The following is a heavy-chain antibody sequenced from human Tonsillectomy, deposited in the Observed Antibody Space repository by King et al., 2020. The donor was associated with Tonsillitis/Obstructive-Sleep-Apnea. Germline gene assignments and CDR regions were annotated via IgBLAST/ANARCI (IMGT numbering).Heavy chain of an antibody. J-gene: IGHJ6*03. D-gene: IGHD3-16*01. CDR3: ARNFPTGGYYYYYMDV. CDR1: GYTFTSYG. CDR2: ISAYNGNT. V-gene: IGHV1-18*01. Sequence: VQLVESGAEVKKPGASVKVSCKASGYTFTSYGISWVRQAPGQGLEWMGWISAYNGNTNYAQKLQGRVTMTTDTSTSTAYMELRSLTSDDTAVYYCARNFPTGGYYYYYMDVWGKGTTVTVSS.